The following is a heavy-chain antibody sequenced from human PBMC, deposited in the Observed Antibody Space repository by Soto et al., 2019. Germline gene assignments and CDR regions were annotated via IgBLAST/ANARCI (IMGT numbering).Heavy chain of an antibody. CDR1: GGTFTSFP. J-gene: IGHJ4*02. CDR2: IIRIFETT. D-gene: IGHD3-10*01. Sequence: VQLVQSGAEVKKPGSSVKVSCKASGGTFTSFPFSWVRQAPGQGLEWMGGIIRIFETTNYAQKFRGRLTITADESTTTAYMELTSLTSEDTAVYFCARESGDYGRPYFDYWGQGTLVTVSS. CDR3: ARESGDYGRPYFDY. V-gene: IGHV1-69*01.